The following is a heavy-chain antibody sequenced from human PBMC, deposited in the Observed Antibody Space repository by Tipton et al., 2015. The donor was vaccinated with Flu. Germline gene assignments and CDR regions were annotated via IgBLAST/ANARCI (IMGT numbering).Heavy chain of an antibody. CDR1: GYSFTSYW. Sequence: VQLVQSGAEVKKPGESLKISCKGSGYSFTSYWIGWVRQMPGKGLEWMGIIYPGDSDTRYSPSFQGQVTISADKSISTAYLQWSSLKASDTAMYYCVTPAIAVAGSVTSGGMDVWGQGTTVTVSS. D-gene: IGHD6-19*01. CDR3: VTPAIAVAGSVTSGGMDV. V-gene: IGHV5-51*03. CDR2: IYPGDSDT. J-gene: IGHJ6*02.